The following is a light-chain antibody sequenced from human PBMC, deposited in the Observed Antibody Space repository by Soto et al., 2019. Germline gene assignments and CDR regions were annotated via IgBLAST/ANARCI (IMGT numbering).Light chain of an antibody. CDR1: QSVSSSS. V-gene: IGKV3-20*01. J-gene: IGKJ2*01. CDR3: QQYGDSSYT. CDR2: GAS. Sequence: EIVLTQSPDTLSLSPGERATLSCRASQSVSSSSSTWYQQKPGQAPRFLIYGASNRAIVIPDRFSGSGSETDFTLAMSRLETEDFAVYYCQQYGDSSYTFGRGNKLKMK.